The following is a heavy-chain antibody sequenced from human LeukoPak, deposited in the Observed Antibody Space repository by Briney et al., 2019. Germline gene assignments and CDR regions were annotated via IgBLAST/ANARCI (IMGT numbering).Heavy chain of an antibody. J-gene: IGHJ4*02. CDR3: ARQPYYYDSSGYYYGYFDY. CDR1: GGSFSGYY. D-gene: IGHD3-22*01. V-gene: IGHV4-59*08. CDR2: IYYSGST. Sequence: TPSETLSLTCAVYGGSFSGYYWSWIRQPPGKGLEWIGYIYYSGSTNYNPSLKSRVTISVDTSKNHFSLKLSSVTAADTAVYYCARQPYYYDSSGYYYGYFDYWGQGTLVTVSS.